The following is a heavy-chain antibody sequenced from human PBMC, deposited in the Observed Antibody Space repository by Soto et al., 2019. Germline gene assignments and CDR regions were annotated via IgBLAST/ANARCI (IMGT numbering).Heavy chain of an antibody. Sequence: GGSLRLSCAASGFTFSSYWMSWVRQAPGKGLEWVANIKQDGSEKYYVDSVKGRFTISRDNAKNSLYLQMNSLRAEDTAVYYWGRGATAPYYDYFWGSYRPFDYGGKGTLVTVSS. V-gene: IGHV3-7*01. D-gene: IGHD3-16*02. CDR2: IKQDGSEK. CDR1: GFTFSSYW. CDR3: GRGATAPYYDYFWGSYRPFDY. J-gene: IGHJ4*02.